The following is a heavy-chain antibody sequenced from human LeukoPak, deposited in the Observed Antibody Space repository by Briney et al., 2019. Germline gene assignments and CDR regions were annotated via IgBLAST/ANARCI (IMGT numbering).Heavy chain of an antibody. Sequence: ASVKVSCKASGYTFTGYYMHWVRQAPGQGLEWMGWINPNSGGTNYAQKFQGRVTMTRDTSISTAYMELSRLRSDDTAVYYCARGYDILTGYYNFDYCGQGTLVTVSS. D-gene: IGHD3-9*01. CDR2: INPNSGGT. V-gene: IGHV1-2*02. CDR3: ARGYDILTGYYNFDY. CDR1: GYTFTGYY. J-gene: IGHJ4*02.